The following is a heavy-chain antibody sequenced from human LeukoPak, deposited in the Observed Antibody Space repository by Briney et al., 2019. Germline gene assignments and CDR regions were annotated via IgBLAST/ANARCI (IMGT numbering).Heavy chain of an antibody. CDR3: ARVGGSYAHDY. V-gene: IGHV4-38-2*01. Sequence: SETLSLTCAVSGGSISSGYYWGWIRQPPGKGLEWIGSIYHSGSTYYNPSLKSRVTISVDTSKNQFSLKLSSVTAADTAVYYCARVGGSYAHDYWGQGTLVTVSS. J-gene: IGHJ4*02. CDR2: IYHSGST. D-gene: IGHD1-26*01. CDR1: GGSISSGYY.